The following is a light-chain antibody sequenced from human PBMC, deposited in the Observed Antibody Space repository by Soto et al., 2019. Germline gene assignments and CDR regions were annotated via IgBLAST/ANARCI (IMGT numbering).Light chain of an antibody. V-gene: IGKV1-9*01. CDR2: AAS. Sequence: DIQLTQSPSFLSASVGDRVTITCRASQGISSYLAWYQQKPGKAPKLLIYAASTLQSGVPSRFSGSGSGTEFTLTISSLQPEDFATYYCQQLNSFGGGTKVENK. CDR3: QQLNS. J-gene: IGKJ4*01. CDR1: QGISSY.